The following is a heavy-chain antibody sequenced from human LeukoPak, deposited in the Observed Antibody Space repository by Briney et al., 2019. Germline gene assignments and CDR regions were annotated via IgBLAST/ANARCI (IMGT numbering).Heavy chain of an antibody. CDR2: IYNSEST. CDR1: GGSVSSYY. Sequence: PSETLSLTCTVSGGSVSSYYWSWIRQPPGKGLEWIGHIYNSESTKYNSSLESRVTMSVDPSKNQFSLKLKSVTAADTAVYYCARFHSGPSGWYVLWYFDLWGRGTLVTVSS. D-gene: IGHD6-19*01. CDR3: ARFHSGPSGWYVLWYFDL. V-gene: IGHV4-4*09. J-gene: IGHJ2*01.